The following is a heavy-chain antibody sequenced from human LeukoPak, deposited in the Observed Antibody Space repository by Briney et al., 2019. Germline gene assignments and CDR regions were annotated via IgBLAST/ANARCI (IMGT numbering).Heavy chain of an antibody. J-gene: IGHJ4*02. Sequence: GGSLRLSCAASGFTFDDYGMNWVRQAPGKGLEWVSGINWNGDNTDYADSVKGRFTISRDNAKNSLYLEMDSLRAEDTALYYCARDRFGDDSSGYYYGYFDYWGQGTLVTVSS. D-gene: IGHD3-22*01. CDR2: INWNGDNT. CDR1: GFTFDDYG. CDR3: ARDRFGDDSSGYYYGYFDY. V-gene: IGHV3-20*04.